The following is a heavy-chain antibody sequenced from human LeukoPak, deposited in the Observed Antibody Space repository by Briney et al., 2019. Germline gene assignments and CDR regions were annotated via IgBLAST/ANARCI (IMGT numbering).Heavy chain of an antibody. CDR3: ARDIATAVHLAFDY. D-gene: IGHD6-13*01. J-gene: IGHJ4*02. Sequence: PVRSLRLSCAASGFTFSSYTMNWVRQAPGKGLEWVSSISTSSYYIYYADSVKSRFTISRDNAKNSLFLQMNSLRAEDTAVYYCARDIATAVHLAFDYRGQGTLGTVSS. V-gene: IGHV3-21*01. CDR2: ISTSSYYI. CDR1: GFTFSSYT.